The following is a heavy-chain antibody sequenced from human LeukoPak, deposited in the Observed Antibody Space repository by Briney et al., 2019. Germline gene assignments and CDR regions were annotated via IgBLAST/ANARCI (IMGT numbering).Heavy chain of an antibody. J-gene: IGHJ4*02. Sequence: VGSLRLSCAPAGFTFTGYSMNWVRQAPGRGLEWVSSISSSSSYIYYADSVKGRFAISRDNAKNSLYLRMNSLRAEDTAVYFCARDRGYSYGFPPPFDYWGQGTLVTVSS. CDR2: ISSSSSYI. D-gene: IGHD5-18*01. CDR3: ARDRGYSYGFPPPFDY. V-gene: IGHV3-21*01. CDR1: GFTFTGYS.